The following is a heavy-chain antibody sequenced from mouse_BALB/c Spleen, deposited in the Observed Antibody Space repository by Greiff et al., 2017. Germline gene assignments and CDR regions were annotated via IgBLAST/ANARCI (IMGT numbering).Heavy chain of an antibody. CDR1: GFNIKDTY. V-gene: IGHV14-3*02. Sequence: EVQVVESGAELVKPGASVKLSCTASGFNIKDTYMHWVKQRPEQGLEWIGRIDPANGNTKYDPKFQGKATITADTSSNTAYLQLSSLTSEDTAVYYCASPSPFDYWGQGTTLTVSS. J-gene: IGHJ2*01. D-gene: IGHD6-1*01. CDR3: ASPSPFDY. CDR2: IDPANGNT.